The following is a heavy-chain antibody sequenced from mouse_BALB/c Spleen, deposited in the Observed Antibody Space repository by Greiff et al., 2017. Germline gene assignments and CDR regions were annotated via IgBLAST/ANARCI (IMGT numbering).Heavy chain of an antibody. D-gene: IGHD4-1*01. Sequence: EVKLVESGGGLVKPGGSLKLSCAASGFTFSSYAMSWVRQTPEKRLEWVATISSGGSYTYYPDSVKGRFTISRDNAKNTLYLQMSSLRSEDTAMYYCASRRANWDYFDYWGQGTTLTVSS. J-gene: IGHJ2*01. V-gene: IGHV5-9-3*01. CDR3: ASRRANWDYFDY. CDR2: ISSGGSYT. CDR1: GFTFSSYA.